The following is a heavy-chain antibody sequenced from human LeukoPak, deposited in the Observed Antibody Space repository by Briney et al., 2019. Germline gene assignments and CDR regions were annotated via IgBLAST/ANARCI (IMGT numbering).Heavy chain of an antibody. V-gene: IGHV1-69*13. D-gene: IGHD3-3*01. CDR2: IIPIFGTA. Sequence: ASVKVSCKAAGGTFSSYAISWVRQAPGQGLEWMGGIIPIFGTANYAQKFQGRVTITADESTSTAYMELSSLRSEDTAVYYCARRRYYDFWSGPFGPWGQGTLVTVSS. J-gene: IGHJ5*02. CDR3: ARRRYYDFWSGPFGP. CDR1: GGTFSSYA.